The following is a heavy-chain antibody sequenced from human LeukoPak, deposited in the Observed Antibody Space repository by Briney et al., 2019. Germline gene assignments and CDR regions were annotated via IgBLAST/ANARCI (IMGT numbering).Heavy chain of an antibody. CDR3: AGGGGYDYYFGY. J-gene: IGHJ4*02. Sequence: SETLSLTCTVSGGSISNYYWSWIRQPAGKGLEWIGRVYISETTIYNPSLKSRVTISVDTSKNLFSLRLSSVTAADTAVYYCAGGGGYDYYFGYWGQGILVTVSS. CDR1: GGSISNYY. D-gene: IGHD5-12*01. CDR2: VYISETT. V-gene: IGHV4-4*07.